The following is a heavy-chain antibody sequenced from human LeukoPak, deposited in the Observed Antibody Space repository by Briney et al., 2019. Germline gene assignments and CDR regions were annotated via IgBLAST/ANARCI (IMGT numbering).Heavy chain of an antibody. CDR1: GFTFKDHY. Sequence: PGGSLRLSCAASGFTFKDHYMSWIRQAPGKGLEWVSYITSGSAYTDYADSVKGRFSISRDNAKNSLYLQMNSLRPEDTAVYYCARIYESRDSGLDVGGQGTTVTVS. D-gene: IGHD3-3*01. CDR3: ARIYESRDSGLDV. J-gene: IGHJ6*02. V-gene: IGHV3-11*03. CDR2: ITSGSAYT.